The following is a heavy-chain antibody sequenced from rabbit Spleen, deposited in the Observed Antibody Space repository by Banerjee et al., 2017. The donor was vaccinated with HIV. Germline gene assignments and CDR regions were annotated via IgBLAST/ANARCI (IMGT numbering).Heavy chain of an antibody. Sequence: QEQLVESGGDLVKPEGSLTLTCKASGFDFNYKNVMCWVRQAPGKGLEWIACINTDTGNNVYATWAKGRFTISRTSSTTVTLQMTSLTVADTATYFCARDTGSSFSSYGMDLWGPGTLVTVS. V-gene: IGHV1S45*01. D-gene: IGHD8-1*01. J-gene: IGHJ6*01. CDR1: GFDFNYKNV. CDR3: ARDTGSSFSSYGMDL. CDR2: INTDTGNN.